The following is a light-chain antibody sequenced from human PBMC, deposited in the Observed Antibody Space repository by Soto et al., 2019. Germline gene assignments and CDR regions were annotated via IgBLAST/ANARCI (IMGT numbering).Light chain of an antibody. J-gene: IGKJ1*01. Sequence: DIQMTQSPSSLSASVGDRVTITCRASQSISSYLNWYQQKPGKAPKLLIYAASSLQSGVPSRFSGSGSGTDFTLAISSLQPEDFASHYCQQSYSTPWTFGQGTKVEIK. CDR3: QQSYSTPWT. CDR2: AAS. CDR1: QSISSY. V-gene: IGKV1-39*01.